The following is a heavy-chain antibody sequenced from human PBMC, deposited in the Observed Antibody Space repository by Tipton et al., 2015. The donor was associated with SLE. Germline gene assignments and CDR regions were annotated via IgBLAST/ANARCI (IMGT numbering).Heavy chain of an antibody. CDR2: ISGSGATT. CDR3: GADFHS. Sequence: SLRLSCAGSGFTFSSFAMSWVRQAPGKGLEWVSGISGSGATTYYADSVRGRFTSSRDNSKNMLYLQMNSLGDEDTALYYCGADFHSWGQGTLVTVSS. V-gene: IGHV3-23*01. CDR1: GFTFSSFA. D-gene: IGHD4/OR15-4a*01. J-gene: IGHJ5*01.